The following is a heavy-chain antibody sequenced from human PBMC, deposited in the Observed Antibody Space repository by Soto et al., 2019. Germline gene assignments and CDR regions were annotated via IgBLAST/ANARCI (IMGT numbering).Heavy chain of an antibody. CDR3: ARDQALLGWELLPFDY. J-gene: IGHJ4*02. Sequence: QVQLVQSGAEVKKPGASVKVSCKASGYTFTSYGISWVRQAPGQGLEWMGWISAYNGNTNYAQKLQGRVTMTTDTSTSTAYMELRSLRSDDTAVYSCARDQALLGWELLPFDYWGQGTLVTVSS. CDR1: GYTFTSYG. D-gene: IGHD1-26*01. V-gene: IGHV1-18*01. CDR2: ISAYNGNT.